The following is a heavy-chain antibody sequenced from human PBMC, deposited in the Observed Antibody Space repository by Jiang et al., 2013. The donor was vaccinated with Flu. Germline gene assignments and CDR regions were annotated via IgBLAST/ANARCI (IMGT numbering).Heavy chain of an antibody. V-gene: IGHV4-61*02. CDR1: GGSISSGSYY. D-gene: IGHD6-19*01. CDR2: IYTSGST. J-gene: IGHJ6*01. CDR3: AARIAVAGLPTHRGYGMDV. Sequence: GPGLVKPSQTLSLTCTVSGGSISSGSYYWSWIRQPAGKGLEWIGRIYTSGSTNYNPSLKSRVTISVDTSKNQFSLKLSSVTAADTAVYYCAARIAVAGLPTHRGYGMDVWGPRD.